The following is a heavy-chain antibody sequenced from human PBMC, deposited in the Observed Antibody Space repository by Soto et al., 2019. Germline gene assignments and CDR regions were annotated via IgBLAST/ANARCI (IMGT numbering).Heavy chain of an antibody. D-gene: IGHD3-22*01. Sequence: PSETLSLTCTVSGGSISSGGYYWSWIRQHPGKGLEWIGYIYYSGSTYYNPSLKSRVTISVDTSKNQFSLKLSSVTAADTAVYYCAXETYYYDSSGYFTYYFDYWGQGTLVTVSS. CDR1: GGSISSGGYY. CDR2: IYYSGST. V-gene: IGHV4-31*03. J-gene: IGHJ4*02. CDR3: AXETYYYDSSGYFTYYFDY.